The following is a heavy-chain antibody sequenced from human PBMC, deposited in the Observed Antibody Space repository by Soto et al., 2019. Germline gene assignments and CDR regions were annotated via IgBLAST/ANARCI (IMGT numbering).Heavy chain of an antibody. CDR1: GFTFGDYA. V-gene: IGHV3-49*03. Sequence: PGGSLRLSCTASGFTFGDYAMSWFRQAPGKGLEWVGFIRSKAYGGTTEYAASVKGRFTISRDDSKSIAYLQMNSLKTEDTAVYYCTRDALYSSSWYPTFDYWGQGTLVTVSS. D-gene: IGHD6-13*01. J-gene: IGHJ4*02. CDR2: IRSKAYGGTT. CDR3: TRDALYSSSWYPTFDY.